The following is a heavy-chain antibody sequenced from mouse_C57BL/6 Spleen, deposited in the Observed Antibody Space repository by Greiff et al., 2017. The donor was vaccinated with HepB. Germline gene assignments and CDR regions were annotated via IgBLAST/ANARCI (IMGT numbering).Heavy chain of an antibody. CDR1: GYAFSSYW. Sequence: QVHVKQSGAELVKPGASVKISCKASGYAFSSYWMNWVKQRPGKGLEWIGQIYPGDGDTNYNGKFKGKATLTADKSSSTAYMQLSSLTSEDSAVYFCARRKTLSYYYAMDYWGQGTSVTVSS. CDR2: IYPGDGDT. CDR3: ARRKTLSYYYAMDY. V-gene: IGHV1-80*01. D-gene: IGHD1-1*01. J-gene: IGHJ4*01.